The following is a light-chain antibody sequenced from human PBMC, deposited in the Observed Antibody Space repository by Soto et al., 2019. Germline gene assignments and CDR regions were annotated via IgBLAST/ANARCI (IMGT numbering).Light chain of an antibody. J-gene: IGLJ3*02. Sequence: QSVLTQPPSVSGAPGQRVTISCTGSSSNIGAGYDVHWYQQLPGTAPKLLIYGNSNRPSGVPDRFSGSKSGTSASLAITGLQAEDEADYYCSSYTGSSTGVFGGGTKLTVL. CDR1: SSNIGAGYD. V-gene: IGLV1-40*01. CDR2: GNS. CDR3: SSYTGSSTGV.